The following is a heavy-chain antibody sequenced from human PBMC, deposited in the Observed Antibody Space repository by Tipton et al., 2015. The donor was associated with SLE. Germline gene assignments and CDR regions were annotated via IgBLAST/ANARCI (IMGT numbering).Heavy chain of an antibody. CDR1: GYSFTSYW. Sequence: QLVQSGAEVKKPGESLKISCKGSGYSFTSYWLGWVGQMPGKGLEWMGIIYPGDSDTRYSPSFQGQVTISADKSISTAYLQRSSRKASDTDMYYCARHRPTGECWHWYFDLWRRGTLVTVSS. J-gene: IGHJ2*01. V-gene: IGHV5-51*01. CDR3: ARHRPTGECWHWYFDL. CDR2: IYPGDSDT. D-gene: IGHD7-27*01.